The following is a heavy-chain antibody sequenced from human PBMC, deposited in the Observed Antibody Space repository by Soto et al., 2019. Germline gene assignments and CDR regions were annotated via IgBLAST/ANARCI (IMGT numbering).Heavy chain of an antibody. CDR1: GGSFSGYY. V-gene: IGHV4-34*01. J-gene: IGHJ4*02. CDR2: INHSGST. CDR3: AMTGYFDWLYFDY. D-gene: IGHD3-9*01. Sequence: QVQLQQWGAGLLKPSETLSLTCAVYGGSFSGYYWSWIRQPPGKGLEWIGEINHSGSTNYNPSLKSRVTISVDTSKNQFSLKLRSVTAADTAVYYCAMTGYFDWLYFDYWGQGTLVTVSS.